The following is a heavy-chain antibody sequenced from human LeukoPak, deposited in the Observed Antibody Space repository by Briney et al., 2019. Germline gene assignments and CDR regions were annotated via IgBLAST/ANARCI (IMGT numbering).Heavy chain of an antibody. Sequence: RGSLRLSCAASGFSFSSYWMHWVRQAPGKGLVWVSRINSDGSSTSYADSVKGRFTISRDNAKNTLYLQMNSLRAEDTAVYYCARTYYYESSGYPGYWGQGTLVTVSS. CDR3: ARTYYYESSGYPGY. V-gene: IGHV3-74*01. CDR2: INSDGSST. CDR1: GFSFSSYW. D-gene: IGHD3-22*01. J-gene: IGHJ4*02.